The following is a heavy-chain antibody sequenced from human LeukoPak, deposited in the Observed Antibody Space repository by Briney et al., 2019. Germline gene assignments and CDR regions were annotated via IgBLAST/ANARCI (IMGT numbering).Heavy chain of an antibody. Sequence: GGSLRLSCAATGFTFSSYWMHWVRQGPGKGLVWVSRIKTDGSATSYADSVKGRFTISRDNAKNTLYLQMNSLRAEDTAVYYCVREGDAFDIWGQGTMVTVSS. CDR2: IKTDGSAT. J-gene: IGHJ3*02. V-gene: IGHV3-74*01. CDR1: GFTFSSYW. CDR3: VREGDAFDI.